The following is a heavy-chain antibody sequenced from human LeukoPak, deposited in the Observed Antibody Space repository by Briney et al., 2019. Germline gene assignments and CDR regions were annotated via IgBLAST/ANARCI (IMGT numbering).Heavy chain of an antibody. CDR1: GFTFRTFG. J-gene: IGHJ4*02. V-gene: IGHV3-23*01. D-gene: IGHD3-3*01. Sequence: PGRSLRLSCAASGFTFRTFGMSWVRQAPGKGLEWVSAISGSGGSTYYADSVKGRFTISRDNSKNTLYLQMNSLRAEDTAVYYCAKDSESGITIFGVVIPRGNYFDYWGQGTLVTVSS. CDR3: AKDSESGITIFGVVIPRGNYFDY. CDR2: ISGSGGST.